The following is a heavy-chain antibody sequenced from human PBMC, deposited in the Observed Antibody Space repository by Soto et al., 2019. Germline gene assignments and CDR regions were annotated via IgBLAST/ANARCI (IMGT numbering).Heavy chain of an antibody. CDR3: VGIIKTGY. Sequence: QVQLVESGGGVVQPGRSLRLSCAVSGYTLSNNGMHWVRQAPGAGLEGVAFISNDGRDTYYADSVKGRFTISRDNSKNTLYLQMDSLRVEDTAVYYCVGIIKTGYWGQGTLVTVSS. J-gene: IGHJ4*02. CDR2: ISNDGRDT. V-gene: IGHV3-30*03. D-gene: IGHD2-21*01. CDR1: GYTLSNNG.